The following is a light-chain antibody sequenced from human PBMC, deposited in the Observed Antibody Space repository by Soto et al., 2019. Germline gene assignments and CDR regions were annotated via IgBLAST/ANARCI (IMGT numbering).Light chain of an antibody. CDR1: STDVGGYNA. J-gene: IGLJ1*01. V-gene: IGLV2-14*01. CDR3: NSFRVSHLYV. Sequence: LSQPGSVSGSPGQTITISCTGTSTDVGGYNAVSWYQHHPGKAPKLIIYEVTHRPSGVSDRFSASKSGNTASLTISGLQAEDEADYYCNSFRVSHLYVFGTGTKVTVL. CDR2: EVT.